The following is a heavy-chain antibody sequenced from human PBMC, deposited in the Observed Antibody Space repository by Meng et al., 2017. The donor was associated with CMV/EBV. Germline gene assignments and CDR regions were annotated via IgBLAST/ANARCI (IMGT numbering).Heavy chain of an antibody. V-gene: IGHV1-46*02. J-gene: IGHJ4*02. D-gene: IGHD6-19*01. CDR2: INPSGGST. CDR3: ARDPHSGWLDY. Sequence: QVQLVQSGAEVKKPGASVKVSCKASGYTFNSYYMHWVRQAPGQGLEWMGIINPSGGSTSYAQKFQGRVTMTRDTSTSTVYMELSSLRSEDTAVYYCARDPHSGWLDYWGQGTLVTVSS. CDR1: GYTFNSYY.